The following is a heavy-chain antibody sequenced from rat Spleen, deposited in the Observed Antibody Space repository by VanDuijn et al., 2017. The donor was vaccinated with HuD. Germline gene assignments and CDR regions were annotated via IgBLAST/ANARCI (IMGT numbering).Heavy chain of an antibody. D-gene: IGHD2-5*01. J-gene: IGHJ2*01. CDR3: TRGGYFRH. V-gene: IGHV5S13*01. CDR2: ITNAAGKV. Sequence: EVQLVESGGGLVQPGRSLKLSCAASGFTFSNYDMAWVRQAPTKGLEWVASITNAAGKVHYPDSVKGRFTISRDTAQNTLYLQMNSPTSEDTATYYCTRGGYFRHWGQGVMVTVSS. CDR1: GFTFSNYD.